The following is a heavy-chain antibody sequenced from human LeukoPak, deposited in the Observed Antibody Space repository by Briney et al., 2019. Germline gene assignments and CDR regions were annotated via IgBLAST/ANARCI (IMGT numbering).Heavy chain of an antibody. CDR1: GGSIIISSYY. V-gene: IGHV4-39*07. CDR2: MYYSGST. J-gene: IGHJ4*02. Sequence: SETLSLTCTVSGGSIIISSYYWAWIRQPPGKGLEWIGSMYYSGSTYYNPSLKSRVTISGDTSKNQFSLKLSSVTAADTAVYYCAREDGWYFFDYWGQGTLVTVSS. D-gene: IGHD6-19*01. CDR3: AREDGWYFFDY.